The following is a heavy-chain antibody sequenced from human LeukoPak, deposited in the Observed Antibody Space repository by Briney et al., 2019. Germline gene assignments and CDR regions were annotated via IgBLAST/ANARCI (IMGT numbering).Heavy chain of an antibody. Sequence: GGSLRLSCAASGFTFSSYEVNWVRQAPGKGLEWVSYISSSGSTIYYADSVKGRFTVSRDNAKNSLFLQMNSLRAEDTAVYYCARVRVTVTTLDYWGQGALVTVPS. CDR1: GFTFSSYE. J-gene: IGHJ4*02. D-gene: IGHD4-17*01. CDR2: ISSSGSTI. CDR3: ARVRVTVTTLDY. V-gene: IGHV3-48*03.